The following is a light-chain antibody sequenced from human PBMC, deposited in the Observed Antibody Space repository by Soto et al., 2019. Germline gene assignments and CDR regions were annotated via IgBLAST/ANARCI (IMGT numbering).Light chain of an antibody. J-gene: IGKJ1*01. CDR3: QQYNNWWT. Sequence: EIVMTQSPVTLSVSPGERATLSCWASQDIKSNLAWYQQRPGQAPRLLIYGASTRATGVPVRFSGSGFGTEFTLTISSLQSEDFAVYLCQQYNNWWTFGQGTKVEIK. CDR2: GAS. V-gene: IGKV3-15*01. CDR1: QDIKSN.